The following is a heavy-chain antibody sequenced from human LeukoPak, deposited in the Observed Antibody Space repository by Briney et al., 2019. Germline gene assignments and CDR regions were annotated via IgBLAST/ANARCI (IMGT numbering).Heavy chain of an antibody. J-gene: IGHJ4*02. Sequence: GGSLRLSCAASGFTFSSYAMSWVRQAPGKGLEWVSSISSSSSYIYYADSVKGRFTISRDNAKNSLYLQMNSLRAEDTAVYYCAMDCSSWYGELLHWGQGTLVTVSS. V-gene: IGHV3-21*01. CDR3: AMDCSSWYGELLH. CDR1: GFTFSSYA. CDR2: ISSSSSYI. D-gene: IGHD6-13*01.